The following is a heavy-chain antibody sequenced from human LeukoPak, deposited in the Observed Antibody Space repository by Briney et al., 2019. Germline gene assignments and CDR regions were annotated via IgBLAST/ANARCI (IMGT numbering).Heavy chain of an antibody. CDR1: GFTVSTNY. V-gene: IGHV3-66*01. Sequence: GGSLRLSCAVSGFTVSTNYMSWVRQAPGKGLEWVSIIHSDGSTYYADSVKGRFTISRDNSKNTLYIQMNSLRAEDTGVYYCARDGEHVLAHDYWGQGTLVTVSS. CDR3: ARDGEHVLAHDY. J-gene: IGHJ4*02. CDR2: IHSDGST. D-gene: IGHD3-10*01.